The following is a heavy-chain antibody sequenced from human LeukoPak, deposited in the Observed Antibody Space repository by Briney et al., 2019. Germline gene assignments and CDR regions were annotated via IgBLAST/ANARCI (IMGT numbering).Heavy chain of an antibody. CDR2: LYNDGST. Sequence: GGSLRLSCAASGFTVSRNYMSWVRQAPGKGLEWVSVLYNDGSTFYTDSVRGRFTISRDNSKNTLFLRMNSLRAEDTAVYYCAMDTHSGTVPGDFHSWGQGTLVTVSS. V-gene: IGHV3-66*01. CDR3: AMDTHSGTVPGDFHS. CDR1: GFTVSRNY. J-gene: IGHJ5*02. D-gene: IGHD2-2*01.